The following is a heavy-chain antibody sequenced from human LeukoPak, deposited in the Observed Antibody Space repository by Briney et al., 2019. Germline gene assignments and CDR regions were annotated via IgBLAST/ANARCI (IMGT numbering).Heavy chain of an antibody. V-gene: IGHV3-48*04. CDR2: ISSSSSTI. Sequence: GGSLRLSCAASGFTFSSYSMNWVRQAPEKGLEWVSYISSSSSTIYYADSVKGRFTISRDNAKNSLYLQMNSLRAEDTAVYYCARDLSQSVVAATYDYWGQGTLVTVSS. D-gene: IGHD2-2*01. J-gene: IGHJ4*02. CDR3: ARDLSQSVVAATYDY. CDR1: GFTFSSYS.